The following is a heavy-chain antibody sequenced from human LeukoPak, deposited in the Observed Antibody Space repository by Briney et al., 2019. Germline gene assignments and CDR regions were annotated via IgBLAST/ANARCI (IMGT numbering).Heavy chain of an antibody. CDR3: ARTHPSGRYFPGAFDI. J-gene: IGHJ3*02. CDR1: GGSISSYY. Sequence: SETLSLTCTVPGGSISSYYWSWIRQPPGKGLEWIGYIYYSGSTNYNPSLKSRVTISVDTSKNQYSLMLSSVTAADTAVYYCARTHPSGRYFPGAFDIWGQGTMVTVSS. D-gene: IGHD3-10*01. V-gene: IGHV4-59*01. CDR2: IYYSGST.